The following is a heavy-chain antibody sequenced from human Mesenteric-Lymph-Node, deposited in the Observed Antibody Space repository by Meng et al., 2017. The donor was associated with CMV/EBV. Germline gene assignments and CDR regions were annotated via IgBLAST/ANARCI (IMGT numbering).Heavy chain of an antibody. D-gene: IGHD3-10*01. J-gene: IGHJ6*02. CDR3: AREVKGLWFGEPNYGMDV. V-gene: IGHV4-39*07. CDR1: GGSISSGGYY. Sequence: SETLSLTCTVSGGSISSGGYYWGWIRQPPGKGLEWIGSIYYSGSTYYNPSLKSRVTISVDTSKNQFSLKLSSVTAADTAVYYCAREVKGLWFGEPNYGMDVWGQGTTVTVSS. CDR2: IYYSGST.